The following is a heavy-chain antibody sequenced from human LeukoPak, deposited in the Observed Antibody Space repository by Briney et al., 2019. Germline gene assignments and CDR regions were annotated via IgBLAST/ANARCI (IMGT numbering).Heavy chain of an antibody. CDR3: ARTPRGYYELYYFDF. CDR1: GGSINNYY. J-gene: IGHJ4*02. V-gene: IGHV4-59*08. CDR2: IYYSGST. D-gene: IGHD2-15*01. Sequence: SETLSLTCSVSGGSINNYYWSWIRQPPGKGLEWIGHIYYSGSTNYNPSLKSRVTISVDTSKNQFSLKLSSVTAADTAVYYCARTPRGYYELYYFDFWGQGTLVTVSS.